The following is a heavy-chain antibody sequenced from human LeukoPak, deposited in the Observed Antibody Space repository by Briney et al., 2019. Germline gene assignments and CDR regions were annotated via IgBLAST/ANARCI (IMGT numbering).Heavy chain of an antibody. CDR2: INHSGST. D-gene: IGHD3-10*01. V-gene: IGHV4-34*01. CDR3: ARGLGTPPTPYYGSGIDY. Sequence: PSETLSLTCAVYGGSFSGYYWSWIRQPPGKGLEWIGEINHSGSTNYNPSLKSRVTISVDTSKNQFSLKLSSVTAADTAVYYCARGLGTPPTPYYGSGIDYWGQGTLVTVSS. J-gene: IGHJ4*02. CDR1: GGSFSGYY.